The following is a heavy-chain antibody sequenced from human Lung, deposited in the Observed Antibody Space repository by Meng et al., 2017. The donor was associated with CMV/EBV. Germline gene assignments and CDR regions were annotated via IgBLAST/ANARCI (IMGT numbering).Heavy chain of an antibody. Sequence: SETLSLTCTVSGGSVSSGSYYWSWIRQPPGKGLEWIGYIYYSGSTNYNPSLKSRVTISVDTSKNQFSLKLSSVTAADTAVYYGAGGSGFLEPPQNWGQGTLVTAPQ. CDR2: IYYSGST. CDR1: GGSVSSGSYY. J-gene: IGHJ4*02. V-gene: IGHV4-61*01. D-gene: IGHD3-3*01. CDR3: AGGSGFLEPPQN.